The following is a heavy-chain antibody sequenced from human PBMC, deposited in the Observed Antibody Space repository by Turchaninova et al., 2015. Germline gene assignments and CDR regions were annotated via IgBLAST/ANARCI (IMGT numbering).Heavy chain of an antibody. J-gene: IGHJ4*02. CDR3: ARGSSSWYSDY. CDR2: VIPIFGNA. V-gene: IGHV1-69*01. D-gene: IGHD6-13*01. CDR1: GGTLSSYA. Sequence: QVQLVQSGAEVKKPGSSVKVSCKASGGTLSSYAISWVTQAPGQGIEGMGGVIPIFGNAKDAQKCQGRVRITGDESTSTADMELSSLRAEDTAVYYCARGSSSWYSDYWGQGTLVTVSS.